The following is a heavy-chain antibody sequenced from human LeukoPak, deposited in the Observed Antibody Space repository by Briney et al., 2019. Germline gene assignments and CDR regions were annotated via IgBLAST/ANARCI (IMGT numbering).Heavy chain of an antibody. J-gene: IGHJ4*02. V-gene: IGHV1-18*01. CDR1: GYTFTSYG. Sequence: GSSVKVSCKASGYTFTSYGISWVRQAPGQGLEWMGWISAYDGNINYVQKLQGRVTMTTDTSTSTAYMELRSLRSDDTAVYYCARDLSSKNSGYWGQGTLVTVSS. CDR3: ARDLSSKNSGY. D-gene: IGHD6-13*01. CDR2: ISAYDGNI.